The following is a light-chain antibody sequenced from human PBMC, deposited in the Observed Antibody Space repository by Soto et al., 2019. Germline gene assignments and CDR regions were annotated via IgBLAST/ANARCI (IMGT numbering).Light chain of an antibody. CDR3: QQYGRSPFT. V-gene: IGKV3-20*01. J-gene: IGKJ3*01. CDR2: GAS. CDR1: QSVSSNY. Sequence: EIVMTQSTATLSFSPGETATLSCRASQSVSSNYVAWFHQKPGQAPRLLIYGASSRATGVPDRFSASGSGTDFTLTISRLEPEDFAVYYCQQYGRSPFTFGPGTKVDIK.